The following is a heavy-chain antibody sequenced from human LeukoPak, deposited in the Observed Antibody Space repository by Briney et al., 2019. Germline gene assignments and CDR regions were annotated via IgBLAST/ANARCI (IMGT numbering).Heavy chain of an antibody. CDR1: GYTFITYG. J-gene: IGHJ6*02. CDR2: VSGYKGNT. D-gene: IGHD1-14*01. V-gene: IGHV1-18*01. Sequence: ASVKVSCKASGYTFITYGISWVRQAPGQGLEWMGWVSGYKGNTNYALKFQGRVTLTTDTSTSTAYMELRSLRSDDTAVYYCARDTPGGGVITNFEYYGLDVWGQGTTVTVSS. CDR3: ARDTPGGGVITNFEYYGLDV.